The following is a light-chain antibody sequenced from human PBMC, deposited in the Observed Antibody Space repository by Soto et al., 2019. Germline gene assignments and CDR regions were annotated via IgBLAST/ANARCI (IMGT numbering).Light chain of an antibody. J-gene: IGKJ4*01. Sequence: DIQMTQSPSSLSASVGDRVTITCRASQGISNYLAWYQQKPGKVPKLLIYAASTLQSGVPSPFSGSGSGTDFTLTISSLQPEDVATYYCQKYNSALTFGGGTKVEIK. CDR1: QGISNY. CDR2: AAS. V-gene: IGKV1-27*01. CDR3: QKYNSALT.